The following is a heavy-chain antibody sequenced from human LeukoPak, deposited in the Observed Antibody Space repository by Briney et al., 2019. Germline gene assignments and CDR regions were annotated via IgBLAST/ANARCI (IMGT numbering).Heavy chain of an antibody. CDR3: AKDRGPVVGSYSI. D-gene: IGHD1-26*01. CDR1: GYTFTSYG. V-gene: IGHV1-18*01. Sequence: ASVKVSHQASGYTFTSYGISRLRQAPGQGLEWIGWISAYNGNTNYAQKLQGRVTMTTDTSTSTAYMELRSLRSDDTAVYYCAKDRGPVVGSYSIWGQGTMVTVSS. CDR2: ISAYNGNT. J-gene: IGHJ3*02.